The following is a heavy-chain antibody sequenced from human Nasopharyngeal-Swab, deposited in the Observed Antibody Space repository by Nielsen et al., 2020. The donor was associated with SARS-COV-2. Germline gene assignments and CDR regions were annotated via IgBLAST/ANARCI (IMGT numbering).Heavy chain of an antibody. Sequence: ASVNVSCKVSGYTLTELYMHWLRQAPGKGLEWMGGFDPEDGETIYAQKFQGRVTMTEDTSTDTAYMELSSLRSEDTAVYYCATGVAVAGRTHFVDYWGQGTLVTVSS. CDR2: FDPEDGET. D-gene: IGHD6-19*01. CDR3: ATGVAVAGRTHFVDY. V-gene: IGHV1-24*01. CDR1: GYTLTELY. J-gene: IGHJ4*02.